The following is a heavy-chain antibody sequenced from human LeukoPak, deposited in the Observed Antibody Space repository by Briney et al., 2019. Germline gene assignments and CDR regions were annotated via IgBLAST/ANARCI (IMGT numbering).Heavy chain of an antibody. V-gene: IGHV3-23*01. J-gene: IGHJ4*02. Sequence: GGSLRLSCAAPGFTFNNYAMSWVRQAPGQGREWGSTISSSGSNTYYADSVKGRFTISRDNSKNTLSLQMNSLRAEDTALYYCAKALSRVLRSTIDYWGQGTLVTVSS. CDR1: GFTFNNYA. CDR2: ISSSGSNT. CDR3: AKALSRVLRSTIDY. D-gene: IGHD3-3*01.